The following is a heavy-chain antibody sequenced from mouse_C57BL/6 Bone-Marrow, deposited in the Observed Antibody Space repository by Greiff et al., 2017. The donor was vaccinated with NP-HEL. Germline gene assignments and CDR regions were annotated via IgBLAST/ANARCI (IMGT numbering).Heavy chain of an antibody. Sequence: QVQLQQSGAELVRPGASVTLSCKASGYTFTDYEMHWVKQTPVHGLEWIGAIDPETGGTAYNQKFKGKAILTADKSSSTAYMELRSLTSEDSAVYYRTPYDYEGVGYWGPGTLVTVSA. D-gene: IGHD2-4*01. V-gene: IGHV1-15*01. CDR2: IDPETGGT. CDR1: GYTFTDYE. J-gene: IGHJ3*01. CDR3: TPYDYEGVGY.